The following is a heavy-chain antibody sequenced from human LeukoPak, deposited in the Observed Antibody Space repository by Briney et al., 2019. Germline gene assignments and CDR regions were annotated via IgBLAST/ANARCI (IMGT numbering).Heavy chain of an antibody. J-gene: IGHJ4*02. CDR2: INPNSGGT. Sequence: ASVKVSCKASGYTFTSYGISWVRQAPGQGLEWMGWINPNSGGTNYAQKFQGRVTMTRDTSISTAYMELSRLRSDDTAVHYCARGVSSTSNLDYWGQGTLVTVSS. CDR3: ARGVSSTSNLDY. CDR1: GYTFTSYG. D-gene: IGHD2-2*01. V-gene: IGHV1-2*02.